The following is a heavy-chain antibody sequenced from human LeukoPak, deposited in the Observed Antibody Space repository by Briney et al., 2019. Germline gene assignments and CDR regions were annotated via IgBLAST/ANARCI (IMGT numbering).Heavy chain of an antibody. Sequence: SEPLSLTCSVSGGYISSFYCNWLRQPAGKGLEWFGRIYHSGPTTYNPSLKSRVTMSVVTSKNQFSLKLSSVTAADTAVYYCARSDGYGLVGIWGQGTMVTVSS. CDR2: IYHSGPT. J-gene: IGHJ3*02. D-gene: IGHD3-10*01. CDR3: ARSDGYGLVGI. CDR1: GGYISSFY. V-gene: IGHV4-4*07.